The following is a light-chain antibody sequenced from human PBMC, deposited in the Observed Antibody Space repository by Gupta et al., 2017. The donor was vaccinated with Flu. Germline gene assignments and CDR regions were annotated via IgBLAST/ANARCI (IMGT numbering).Light chain of an antibody. CDR1: QSLIHSPDSKTY. CDR3: QQYYNVPLT. J-gene: IGKJ4*01. V-gene: IGKV4-1*01. Sequence: DIVMPQSPDPLAVSPGERATINCRSTQSLIHSPDSKTYLAWYQQKPGHPPKLIISWAYMREYGVPDRFSGGWSGTDFTLTISSLQAEDVAVDYCQQYYNVPLTCGGGTKLEIK. CDR2: WAY.